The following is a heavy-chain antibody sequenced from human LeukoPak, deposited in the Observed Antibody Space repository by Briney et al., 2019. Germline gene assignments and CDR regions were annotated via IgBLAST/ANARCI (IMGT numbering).Heavy chain of an antibody. CDR3: TTTSGGLVVGATTSYYYYGMDV. CDR2: IKSKTDGGTT. Sequence: GGSLRLSCAASGFTFSNAWMSWVRQAPGKGLEWGGRIKSKTDGGTTDYAAPVKGRFTISRDDSKNTLYLQMNSLKTEDTAVYYCTTTSGGLVVGATTSYYYYGMDVWGQGTTVTVSS. D-gene: IGHD1-26*01. CDR1: GFTFSNAW. J-gene: IGHJ6*02. V-gene: IGHV3-15*01.